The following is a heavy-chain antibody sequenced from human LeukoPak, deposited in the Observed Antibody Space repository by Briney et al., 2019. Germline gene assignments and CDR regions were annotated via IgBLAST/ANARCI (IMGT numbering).Heavy chain of an antibody. D-gene: IGHD4-17*01. J-gene: IGHJ4*02. CDR3: ARAGYDYGDYVGGEDY. CDR2: ISSNGGST. V-gene: IGHV3-64*01. Sequence: GGSLRLSCAASGFTFSSYAMHWVRQAPGKGLEYVSAISSNGGSTYYANSVKGRFTISRDNSKNTLYLQMGSLRAEDMAVYYCARAGYDYGDYVGGEDYWGQGTLVTVSS. CDR1: GFTFSSYA.